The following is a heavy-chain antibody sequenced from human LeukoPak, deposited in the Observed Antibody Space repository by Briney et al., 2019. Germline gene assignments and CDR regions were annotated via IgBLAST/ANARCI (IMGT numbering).Heavy chain of an antibody. V-gene: IGHV4-39*01. Sequence: PSETLSLTCTVSGASIGSGSDYNWGWIRQPPGKGLEWIGTIHHSGSTYYNPSLKSRVTISIDTPKNQFFQNLASVTAADTAVYYCARLPSGYPDWFDPWGQGSLVTVSS. CDR2: IHHSGST. CDR3: ARLPSGYPDWFDP. D-gene: IGHD3-9*01. CDR1: GASIGSGSDY. J-gene: IGHJ5*02.